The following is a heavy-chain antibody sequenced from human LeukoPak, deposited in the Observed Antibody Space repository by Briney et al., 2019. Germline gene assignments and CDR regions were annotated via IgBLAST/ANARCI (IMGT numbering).Heavy chain of an antibody. CDR2: INPNSGGT. Sequence: ASVKVSCKASGYTFTGYYMHWVRQAPGQGLEWMGWINPNSGGTNYAQKFQGRVTMTRDTPISTAYMELSRLRSDDTAVYYCAREGYSSGWTHLDYWGQGTLVTVSS. CDR3: AREGYSSGWTHLDY. V-gene: IGHV1-2*02. D-gene: IGHD6-19*01. J-gene: IGHJ4*02. CDR1: GYTFTGYY.